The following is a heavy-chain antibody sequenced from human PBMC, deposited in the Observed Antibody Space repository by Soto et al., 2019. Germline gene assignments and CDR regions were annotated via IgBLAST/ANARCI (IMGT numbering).Heavy chain of an antibody. CDR2: IWYDGSNK. V-gene: IGHV3-33*01. CDR3: ARDKAAAGYDAFDI. J-gene: IGHJ3*02. D-gene: IGHD6-13*01. CDR1: GFTFSSYG. Sequence: QVQLVESGGGVVQPGRSLRLSCAASGFTFSSYGMHWVGQAPGKGLEWVAVIWYDGSNKYYADSVKGRFTISRDNSKNTLYLQMNSLRAEDTAVYYCARDKAAAGYDAFDIWGQGTMVTVSS.